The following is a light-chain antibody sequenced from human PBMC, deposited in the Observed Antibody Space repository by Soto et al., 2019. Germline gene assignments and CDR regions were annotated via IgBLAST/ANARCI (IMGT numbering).Light chain of an antibody. CDR3: LQDYGDSWT. Sequence: EIVMTQSPATLSVSPGERATLSCRASQSVSSNLAWYQQKPGQAPRLLIYGAYTRATGIPAGFSGSGSGTEFTLSIRSLQPEDFASYYCLQDYGDSWTFGQGTKVDIK. V-gene: IGKV3-15*01. CDR1: QSVSSN. J-gene: IGKJ1*01. CDR2: GAY.